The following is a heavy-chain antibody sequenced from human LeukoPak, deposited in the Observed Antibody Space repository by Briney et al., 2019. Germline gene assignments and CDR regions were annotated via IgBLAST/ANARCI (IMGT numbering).Heavy chain of an antibody. Sequence: SETLSLTCTVSGGSISSYYWSWIRQPPGKGLEWIGYIYCSGSTNYNPSLKSRVTISVDTSKNQFSLKLSSVTAADTAVYYCARATTQKGSYYDSSGYAPFDAFDIWGQGTMVTVSS. J-gene: IGHJ3*02. V-gene: IGHV4-59*01. CDR1: GGSISSYY. CDR2: IYCSGST. CDR3: ARATTQKGSYYDSSGYAPFDAFDI. D-gene: IGHD3-22*01.